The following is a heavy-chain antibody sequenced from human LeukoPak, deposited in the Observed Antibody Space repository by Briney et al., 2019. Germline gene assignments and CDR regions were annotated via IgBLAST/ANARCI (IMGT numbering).Heavy chain of an antibody. CDR1: GFTFSNYG. J-gene: IGHJ4*02. V-gene: IGHV3-48*01. CDR3: ARDPIVVVTAYFDY. D-gene: IGHD2-21*02. CDR2: ISSSGSAK. Sequence: GGSLRLSCAASGFTFSNYGLNWVRQAPGKGLEWVSHISSSGSAKYYADSVKGRFTISRDNAKNSLYLQMNSLRAEDTAVYYCARDPIVVVTAYFDYWGQGTLVTVSS.